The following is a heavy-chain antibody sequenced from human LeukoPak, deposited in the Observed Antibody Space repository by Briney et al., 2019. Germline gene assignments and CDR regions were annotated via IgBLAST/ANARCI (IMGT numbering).Heavy chain of an antibody. D-gene: IGHD3-10*01. V-gene: IGHV3-21*01. CDR2: ISSSSSYI. CDR3: ARDSYWLGGTIGAFDI. Sequence: PGRSLRLSCAASGFTFSSYGMHWVRQAPGKGLEWVSSISSSSSYIYYADSVKGRFTISRDNAKNSLYLQMNSLRAEDTAVYYCARDSYWLGGTIGAFDIWGQGTMVTVSS. J-gene: IGHJ3*02. CDR1: GFTFSSYG.